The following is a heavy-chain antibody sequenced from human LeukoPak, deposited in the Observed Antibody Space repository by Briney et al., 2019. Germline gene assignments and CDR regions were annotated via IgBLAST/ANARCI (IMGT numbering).Heavy chain of an antibody. CDR3: ARLRGYSYGYREYYFDY. CDR1: GGSISSSSYY. J-gene: IGHJ4*02. CDR2: IYYSGST. Sequence: SETLSLTCTVSGGSISSSSYYWGWIRQPPGKGLEWIGSIYYSGSTYYSPSLKSRVTISVDTSKNQFSLKLSSVTAADTAVYYCARLRGYSYGYREYYFDYWGQGTLVTVSS. D-gene: IGHD5-18*01. V-gene: IGHV4-39*01.